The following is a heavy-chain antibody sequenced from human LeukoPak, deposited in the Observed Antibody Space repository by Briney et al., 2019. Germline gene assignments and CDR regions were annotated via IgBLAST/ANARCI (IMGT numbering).Heavy chain of an antibody. Sequence: PSETLSLTCTVSGGSISSYYWSWIRQPPGKGLEWIGYIYYSGSTNYNPSLKSRVTISVDTSKNQFSLKLSSVTAADTAVYYCARGPSGYCSSTSCPLPLYYFDYWGQGTLVTVSS. D-gene: IGHD2-2*01. V-gene: IGHV4-59*12. CDR2: IYYSGST. J-gene: IGHJ4*02. CDR1: GGSISSYY. CDR3: ARGPSGYCSSTSCPLPLYYFDY.